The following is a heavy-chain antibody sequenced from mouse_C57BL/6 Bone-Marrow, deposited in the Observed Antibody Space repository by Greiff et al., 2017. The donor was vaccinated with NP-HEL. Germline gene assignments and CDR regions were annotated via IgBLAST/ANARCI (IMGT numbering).Heavy chain of an antibody. J-gene: IGHJ1*03. CDR1: GYTFTTYP. V-gene: IGHV1-47*01. D-gene: IGHD1-1*01. CDR2: FHPYNDDT. Sequence: VKLVESGAELVKPGASVKMSCKASGYTFTTYPIEWMKQNHGKSLEWIGNFHPYNDDTKYNEKFKGKATLTVEKSSSTVYLELSRLTSDDSAVYYCARGVVATDWYFDVWGTGTTVTVSS. CDR3: ARGVVATDWYFDV.